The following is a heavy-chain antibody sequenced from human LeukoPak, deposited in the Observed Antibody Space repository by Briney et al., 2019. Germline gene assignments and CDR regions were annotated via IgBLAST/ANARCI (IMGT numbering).Heavy chain of an antibody. Sequence: GGSLRLSCAASGFTFTNYNMHWVRQTPGKGLQWVAAILYDGSKKYYADFVKGRFSVYRDNSDYTLYLQMNNLKTEDTALYSCANFDGDSQAFHIWGLGTMVTVSS. J-gene: IGHJ3*02. D-gene: IGHD3-9*01. V-gene: IGHV3-30*18. CDR3: ANFDGDSQAFHI. CDR2: ILYDGSKK. CDR1: GFTFTNYN.